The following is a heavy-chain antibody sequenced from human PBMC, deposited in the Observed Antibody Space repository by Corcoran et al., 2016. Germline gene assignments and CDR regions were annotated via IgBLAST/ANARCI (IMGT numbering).Heavy chain of an antibody. V-gene: IGHV3-33*01. Sequence: QVQLVESGGGVVQPGRSLRLSCAASGFTFSSYGMHWVRQAPGKGLEWVAVIWYDGSNKYYADSVKGRFTISRDNYKNTRYRQMNSLRAEDTAVYYCARGASGGTSGGQDYWGQGILVTVSS. CDR3: ARGASGGTSGGQDY. D-gene: IGHD6-19*01. J-gene: IGHJ4*02. CDR1: GFTFSSYG. CDR2: IWYDGSNK.